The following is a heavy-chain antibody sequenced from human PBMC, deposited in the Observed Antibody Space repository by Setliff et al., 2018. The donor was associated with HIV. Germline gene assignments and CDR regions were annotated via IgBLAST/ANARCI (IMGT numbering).Heavy chain of an antibody. CDR2: INYSGST. J-gene: IGHJ2*01. Sequence: SETLSLTCAVYGGSFSNYYWSWIRQPPGKGLEWIGEINYSGSTKYNPSLKSRVTMSVDTSKNQFSLKLTSVTAADTAIYFCARSCQSGRSDWYFDLWGRGTLVTVSS. CDR1: GGSFSNYY. CDR3: ARSCQSGRSDWYFDL. D-gene: IGHD2-15*01. V-gene: IGHV4-34*01.